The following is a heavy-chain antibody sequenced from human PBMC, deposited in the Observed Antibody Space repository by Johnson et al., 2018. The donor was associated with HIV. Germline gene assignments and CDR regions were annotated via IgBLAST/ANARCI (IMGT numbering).Heavy chain of an antibody. CDR2: ISYDGNNK. CDR3: TVHSGERTDHDAFDI. Sequence: QMLLVESGGGLVQPGGSLRLSCAASGFIFSSYAMHWVRQAPGKGLEWVAVISYDGNNKYYADSVKGRFIISRDDSKNTAYLQMNSLKTEDTAVYYCTVHSGERTDHDAFDIWGQGTMVTVSS. CDR1: GFIFSSYA. V-gene: IGHV3-30*04. J-gene: IGHJ3*02. D-gene: IGHD1-26*01.